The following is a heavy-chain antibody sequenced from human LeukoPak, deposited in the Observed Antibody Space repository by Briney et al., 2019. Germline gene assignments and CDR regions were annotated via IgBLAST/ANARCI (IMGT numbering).Heavy chain of an antibody. V-gene: IGHV3-48*01. CDR3: AKDRTGDWYFDL. CDR1: GFTFSDYG. D-gene: IGHD7-27*01. Sequence: PGGSLRLSCAASGFTFSDYGINWVRQAPGKGLEWLSFVSGKSRAIYYADSVKGRFTISRDNSKNTLYLQMNSLRAEDTAVYYCAKDRTGDWYFDLWGRGTLVTVSS. CDR2: VSGKSRAI. J-gene: IGHJ2*01.